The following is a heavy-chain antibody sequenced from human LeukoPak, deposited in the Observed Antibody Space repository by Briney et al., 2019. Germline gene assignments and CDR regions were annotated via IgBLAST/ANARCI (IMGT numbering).Heavy chain of an antibody. J-gene: IGHJ4*02. CDR3: ARAYSRSYSHFDD. CDR1: GGSISGYY. CDR2: IYTSGST. Sequence: SETLSLTCTVSGGSISGYYWSWIRQPPGKGLEWIGYIYTSGSTNYNPSLKSRVTISVDTSKNQFSLRLSSVTAADTAMYFCARAYSRSYSHFDDWCQGTLVTVSS. V-gene: IGHV4-4*09. D-gene: IGHD1-26*01.